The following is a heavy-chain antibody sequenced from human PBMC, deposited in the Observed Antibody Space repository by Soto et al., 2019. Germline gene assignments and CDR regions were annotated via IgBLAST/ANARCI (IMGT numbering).Heavy chain of an antibody. V-gene: IGHV4-59*12. CDR1: GGSISSYY. D-gene: IGHD3-3*01. J-gene: IGHJ6*02. CDR2: IYNSGNN. Sequence: SETLSLTCIVSGGSISSYYWSWIRQPPGKGLEWIGYIYNSGNNNYNPSLKSRVTISVDTSKNQFSLKLSSVTAADTAVYYCARGFDFWSGYYTYYYYGMDVWGQGTTVTVSS. CDR3: ARGFDFWSGYYTYYYYGMDV.